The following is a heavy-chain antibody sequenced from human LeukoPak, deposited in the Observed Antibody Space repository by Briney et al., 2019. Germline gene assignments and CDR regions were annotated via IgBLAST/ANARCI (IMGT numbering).Heavy chain of an antibody. CDR3: ARDKFASYYGSGSYSSYYYYYYMDV. Sequence: SETLSLTCTVSGGSISSSSYYWGWIRQPPGKGLEWIGSIYYSGSTYYNPSLKSRVTISVDTSKNQFSLKLSSVTAADTAVYYCARDKFASYYGSGSYSSYYYYYYMDVWGKGTTVTISS. D-gene: IGHD3-10*01. CDR2: IYYSGST. CDR1: GGSISSSSYY. J-gene: IGHJ6*03. V-gene: IGHV4-39*07.